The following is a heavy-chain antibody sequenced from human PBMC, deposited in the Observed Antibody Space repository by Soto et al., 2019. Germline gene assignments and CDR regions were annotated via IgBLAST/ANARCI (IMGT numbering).Heavy chain of an antibody. D-gene: IGHD6-13*01. J-gene: IGHJ4*02. V-gene: IGHV3-23*01. CDR3: AKDGQYSSSWYYFDY. CDR1: GFTFSSYA. CDR2: ISGSGGST. Sequence: VQLLESGGGLVQPGGSLRLSYAASGFTFSSYAMSWVRQAPGKGLEWVSAISGSGGSTYYADSVKGRFTISRDNSKNTLYLQMNSLRAEDTAVYYCAKDGQYSSSWYYFDYWGQGTLVTVSS.